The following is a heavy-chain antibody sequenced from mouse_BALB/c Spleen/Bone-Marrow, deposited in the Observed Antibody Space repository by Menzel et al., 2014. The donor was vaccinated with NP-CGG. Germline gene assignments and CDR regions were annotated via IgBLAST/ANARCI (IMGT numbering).Heavy chain of an antibody. J-gene: IGHJ1*01. CDR1: GYTFSSYW. Sequence: QVHVNQSGAELMKPGASVKISCKATGYTFSSYWIEWVKQRPGHGLEWIGEILPGSGSTNYNEKFKGKATFTADTSSNTAYMQLSSLTSEDSAVYYCARRGGWLGYFDVWGAGTTVTVSS. CDR3: ARRGGWLGYFDV. CDR2: ILPGSGST. V-gene: IGHV1-9*01. D-gene: IGHD2-3*01.